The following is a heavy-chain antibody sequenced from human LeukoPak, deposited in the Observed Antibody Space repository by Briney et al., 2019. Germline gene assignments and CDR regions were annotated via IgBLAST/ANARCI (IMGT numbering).Heavy chain of an antibody. CDR2: IIPIFGTA. V-gene: IGHV1-69*13. Sequence: ASVTVSCTASGGTFSGYAISWVRQAPGQGLEWMGGIIPIFGTANYAQKFQGRVTITADESTSTAYMELSSLRSEDTAVYYCARDVKSDDFWSGYYSYYFDYWGQGTLVTVSS. D-gene: IGHD3-3*01. CDR1: GGTFSGYA. CDR3: ARDVKSDDFWSGYYSYYFDY. J-gene: IGHJ4*02.